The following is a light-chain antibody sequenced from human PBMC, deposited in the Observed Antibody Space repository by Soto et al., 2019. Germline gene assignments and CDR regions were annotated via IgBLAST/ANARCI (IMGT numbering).Light chain of an antibody. CDR1: QSVSSY. CDR3: QQRGNWPS. CDR2: DAS. Sequence: EIVLTQSPATLSLYPGERATLSFRASQSVSSYLAWYQQKPGQAPRLLIYDASNRATGIPARFSGSGSGTDFTLTISSLEPEDFAVYYCQQRGNWPSFGGGTKVDI. V-gene: IGKV3-11*01. J-gene: IGKJ4*01.